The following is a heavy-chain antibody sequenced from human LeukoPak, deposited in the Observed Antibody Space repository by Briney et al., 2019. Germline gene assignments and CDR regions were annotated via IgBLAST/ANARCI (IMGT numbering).Heavy chain of an antibody. V-gene: IGHV3-48*01. CDR1: GFTFSSYR. J-gene: IGHJ4*02. CDR2: ISGSGDSI. CDR3: ARDQGYCSSTSCYIGKSDY. D-gene: IGHD2-2*02. Sequence: GGSLRLSCAASGFTFSSYRMNWVRQAPGKGLEWVSYISGSGDSIYYADSVKGRFTMSRDNAKNSLYLQMNSLRAEDTAVYYCARDQGYCSSTSCYIGKSDYWGQGTLVTVSS.